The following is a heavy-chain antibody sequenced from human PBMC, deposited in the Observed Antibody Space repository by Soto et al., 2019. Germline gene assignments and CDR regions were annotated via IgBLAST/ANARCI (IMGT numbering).Heavy chain of an antibody. D-gene: IGHD6-19*01. CDR1: GGTFSSYT. J-gene: IGHJ5*02. V-gene: IGHV1-69*04. Sequence: ASVKVSFKASGGTFSSYTISWVRQAPGQGLEWMGRIIPILGIANYAQKFQGRVTITADKSTSTAYMELSSLRSEDTAVYYCARELYSSESSWFDPWGQGTLVTVSS. CDR3: ARELYSSESSWFDP. CDR2: IIPILGIA.